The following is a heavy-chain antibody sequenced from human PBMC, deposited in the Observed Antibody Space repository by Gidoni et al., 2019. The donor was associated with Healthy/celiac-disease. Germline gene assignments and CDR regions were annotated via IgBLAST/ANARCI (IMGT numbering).Heavy chain of an antibody. CDR2: ISYDGSNK. J-gene: IGHJ4*02. V-gene: IGHV3-30*01. D-gene: IGHD3-22*01. Sequence: QVQLVESGGRVVQAGRSLILSGAASGFTFSSYPMHWVRQAPGKGLEWVAVISYDGSNKYYADSVKGRFTISRDNSKNTLYLQMNSLRAEDTAVYYCARGSGYFDYWGQGTLVTVSS. CDR3: ARGSGYFDY. CDR1: GFTFSSYP.